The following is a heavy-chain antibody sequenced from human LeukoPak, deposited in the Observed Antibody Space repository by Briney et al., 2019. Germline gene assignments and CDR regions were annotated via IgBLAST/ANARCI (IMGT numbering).Heavy chain of an antibody. Sequence: GGSLRLSCAASGFTLSSYWMSWVRQAPGKGLEWVANIKQDGSEKYYVDSVKGRFTISRDNAKNSLYLQMNSLRAEDTAVYYCASSYYYDSSGSYYFDYWGQGTLVTVSS. D-gene: IGHD3-22*01. CDR3: ASSYYYDSSGSYYFDY. CDR1: GFTLSSYW. V-gene: IGHV3-7*01. CDR2: IKQDGSEK. J-gene: IGHJ4*02.